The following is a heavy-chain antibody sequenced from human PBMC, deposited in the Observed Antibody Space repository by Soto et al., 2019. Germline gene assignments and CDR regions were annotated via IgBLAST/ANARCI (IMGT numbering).Heavy chain of an antibody. V-gene: IGHV3-23*01. D-gene: IGHD5-18*01. Sequence: GGSLRLSCAASGFTFSSYAMSWVRQAPGKGLEWVSAISGSGGSKYYADSVKGWFTISRDNSKNTLYLQMNSLRAEDTAVYYCAKDLPYVDTSPGPYFDYWGQGTLVTVSS. CDR1: GFTFSSYA. CDR3: AKDLPYVDTSPGPYFDY. J-gene: IGHJ4*02. CDR2: ISGSGGSK.